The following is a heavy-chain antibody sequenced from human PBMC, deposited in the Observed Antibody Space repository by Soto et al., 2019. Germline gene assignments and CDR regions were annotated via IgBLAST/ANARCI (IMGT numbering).Heavy chain of an antibody. V-gene: IGHV4-30-4*01. J-gene: IGHJ5*02. CDR3: ARLLWFGELKGWFDP. CDR1: GGPISSGDYY. CDR2: IYYSGST. D-gene: IGHD3-10*01. Sequence: SETLSLTCTVSGGPISSGDYYWSWIRQPPGKGLEWIGYIYYSGSTYYNPSLKSRVTISVDTSKNQFSLKLSSVTAADTAVYYCARLLWFGELKGWFDPWGQGTLVTVSS.